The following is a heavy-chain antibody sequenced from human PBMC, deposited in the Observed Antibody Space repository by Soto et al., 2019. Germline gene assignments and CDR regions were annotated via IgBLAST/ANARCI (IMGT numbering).Heavy chain of an antibody. CDR2: MSHSGGS. CDR3: ARVERGTATTVVDAFDI. J-gene: IGHJ3*02. V-gene: IGHV4-34*01. Sequence: QVQLQQWGAGLLKPSETLSLTCAVYGGSVSSGSYYWSWIRQPPGKGLEWIGEMSHSGGSHFNPSLKSRVTVSVDTSKHRFSLKMSCVTAADTALYYCARVERGTATTVVDAFDIWGPGTMVTVSS. CDR1: GGSVSSGSYY. D-gene: IGHD1-1*01.